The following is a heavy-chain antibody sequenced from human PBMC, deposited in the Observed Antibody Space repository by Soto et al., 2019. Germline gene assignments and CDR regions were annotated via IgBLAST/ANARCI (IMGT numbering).Heavy chain of an antibody. CDR3: ASSYDSSGYYSNFDY. CDR1: GGTFSSYA. Sequence: SVKVSCKASGGTFSSYAISWVRQAPGQGLEWMGGIIPIFGTANYAQKFQGGVTITADESTSTAYMELSSLRSEDTAVYYCASSYDSSGYYSNFDYWGQGTLVTVS. CDR2: IIPIFGTA. D-gene: IGHD3-22*01. J-gene: IGHJ4*02. V-gene: IGHV1-69*13.